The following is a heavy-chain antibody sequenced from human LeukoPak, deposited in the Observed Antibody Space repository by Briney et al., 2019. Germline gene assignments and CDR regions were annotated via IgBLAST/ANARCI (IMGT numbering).Heavy chain of an antibody. CDR1: GFTFSSHG. Sequence: PGGSLRLSCAASGFTFSSHGMNWVRQAPGKGLEWVAFIRYEGTSKYYADSVKGRFTISRDDSKNTLYLQMDSLRAEDTAVYYCAKDLLRDRWFGESWGQGTLVTVSS. CDR3: AKDLLRDRWFGES. CDR2: IRYEGTSK. D-gene: IGHD3-10*01. V-gene: IGHV3-30*02. J-gene: IGHJ5*02.